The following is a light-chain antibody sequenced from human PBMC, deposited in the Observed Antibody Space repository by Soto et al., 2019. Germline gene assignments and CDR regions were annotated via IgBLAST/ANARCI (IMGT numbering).Light chain of an antibody. CDR2: GAS. CDR3: QQYTYWPRT. Sequence: EIVMTQSPDTLSVSPGERATLSCRASQSVGANLAWYQQKPGQAPRLLIYGASTRAAGISPRFSGGGSGTEFTLTISSLQSEDFGVYYCQQYTYWPRTFGQGTKVGIK. J-gene: IGKJ1*01. CDR1: QSVGAN. V-gene: IGKV3-15*01.